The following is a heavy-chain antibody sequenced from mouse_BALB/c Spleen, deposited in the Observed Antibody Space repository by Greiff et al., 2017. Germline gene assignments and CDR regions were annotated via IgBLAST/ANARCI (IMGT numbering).Heavy chain of an antibody. CDR3: ASGGLRLPGCFDV. V-gene: IGHV7-3*02. CDR2: IRNTANGYTT. Sequence: EVKLVESGGGLVQPGGSLRLSCATSGFTFTDYYMSWVRQPPGKALEWLGGIRNTANGYTTEYSVSVKGRFTISRDNSQSILYLQMNTLRAEYSASYYCASGGLRLPGCFDVWGAGTTVTVSS. CDR1: GFTFTDYY. J-gene: IGHJ1*01. D-gene: IGHD1-2*01.